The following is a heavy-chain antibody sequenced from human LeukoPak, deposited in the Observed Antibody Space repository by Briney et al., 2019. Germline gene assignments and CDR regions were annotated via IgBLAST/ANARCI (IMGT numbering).Heavy chain of an antibody. CDR2: ISGSGGST. D-gene: IGHD1-1*01. V-gene: IGHV3-23*01. CDR1: GFTFSSYA. J-gene: IGHJ4*02. CDR3: AFLTNSPLDY. Sequence: PGGSLRLSCAASGFTFSSYAMSWVRQAPGKGLEWVSAISGSGGSTYYADSVKGRFTISRDNSKNILYLQMSSLRAEDTAVYYRAFLTNSPLDYWGQGTLVTVSS.